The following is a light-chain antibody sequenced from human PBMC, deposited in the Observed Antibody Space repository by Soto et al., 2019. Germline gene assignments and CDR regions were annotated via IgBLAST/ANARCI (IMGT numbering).Light chain of an antibody. V-gene: IGKV3-15*01. Sequence: EIVMTQSPGTLSLSPGERATLSCRASQSITRNLAWYQQTPGQAPRLLIYGASTRATGIPARFSGSGSGTEFTLTISSLQSEDFAVYYCQQYNNWPMWTFGQGDKVDIK. CDR3: QQYNNWPMWT. CDR2: GAS. CDR1: QSITRN. J-gene: IGKJ1*01.